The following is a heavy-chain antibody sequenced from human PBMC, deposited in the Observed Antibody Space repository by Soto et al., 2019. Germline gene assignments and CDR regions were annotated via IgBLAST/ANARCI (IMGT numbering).Heavy chain of an antibody. CDR2: ISSSSSYI. CDR1: GFTFSSYS. Sequence: LRLSCAASGFTFSSYSMNWVRQAPGKGLEWVSSISSSSSYIYYADSVKGRFTISRDNAKNSLYLQMNSLRDEDTAVYHCAKAGAYCSGGSCYGHNWLDPWGQGTLVTVSS. J-gene: IGHJ5*02. CDR3: AKAGAYCSGGSCYGHNWLDP. D-gene: IGHD2-15*01. V-gene: IGHV3-21*01.